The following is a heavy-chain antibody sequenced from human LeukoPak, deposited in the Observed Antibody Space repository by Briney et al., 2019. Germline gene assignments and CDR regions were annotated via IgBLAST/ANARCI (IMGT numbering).Heavy chain of an antibody. CDR3: VRDKGDYHTSGSLFVF. D-gene: IGHD3-22*01. CDR2: IIPIFGTA. Sequence: SVKVSCKASGGTFSSYAISWVRQAPGQGLEWMGGIIPIFGTANYAQKFQGRVTITADESTSTAYMELSSLRSEDTAVYYCVRDKGDYHTSGSLFVFGGQGTLVTVSS. CDR1: GGTFSSYA. J-gene: IGHJ4*02. V-gene: IGHV1-69*13.